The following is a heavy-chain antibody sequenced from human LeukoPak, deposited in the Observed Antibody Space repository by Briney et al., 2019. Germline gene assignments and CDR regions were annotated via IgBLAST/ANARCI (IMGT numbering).Heavy chain of an antibody. J-gene: IGHJ4*02. V-gene: IGHV1-46*01. Sequence: ASVRVSCKASGYTFTSYYMHWVRQAPGQGLEWMGIINPSGGSTSYAQKFQGRVTMTRDTSTSTVYMELSSLRSEDTAVYYCAREGHGAPYLDYWGQGTLVTVSS. CDR3: AREGHGAPYLDY. CDR1: GYTFTSYY. CDR2: INPSGGST. D-gene: IGHD5-24*01.